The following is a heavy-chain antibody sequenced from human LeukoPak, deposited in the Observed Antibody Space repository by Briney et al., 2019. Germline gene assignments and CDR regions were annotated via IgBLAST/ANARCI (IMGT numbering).Heavy chain of an antibody. D-gene: IGHD6-19*01. CDR1: GGSITSTNY. V-gene: IGHV4-4*02. CDR2: IYYSGST. CDR3: ARSTSSGWKILYYYGMDV. J-gene: IGHJ6*02. Sequence: KPSGTLSLTCGVSGGSITSTNYWTWVRQPPGEGLEWIGYIYYSGSTNYNPSLKSRVTISVDTSKNQFSLKLSSVTAADTAVYYCARSTSSGWKILYYYGMDVWGQGTTVTVSS.